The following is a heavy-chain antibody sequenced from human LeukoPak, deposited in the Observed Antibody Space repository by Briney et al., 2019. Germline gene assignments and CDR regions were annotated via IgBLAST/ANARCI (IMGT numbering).Heavy chain of an antibody. J-gene: IGHJ5*02. CDR3: ARARLMNWFDP. V-gene: IGHV3-74*01. CDR2: INSDGSST. Sequence: PGGSLRLSCAASGFTFSSYWMHWVRQAPGKGLVWVSRINSDGSSTNYADSAKGRFIISRDNAKNTLYLQMNSLRAEDTAVYYCARARLMNWFDPWGLGTLVTVSS. CDR1: GFTFSSYW. D-gene: IGHD2-8*01.